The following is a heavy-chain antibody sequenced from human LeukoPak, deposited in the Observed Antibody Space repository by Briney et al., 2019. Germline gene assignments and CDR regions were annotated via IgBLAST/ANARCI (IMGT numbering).Heavy chain of an antibody. CDR3: AKSVPGYFGL. J-gene: IGHJ2*01. Sequence: GGSLRLSCAASGFTFSTYALSWVRQAPGKGLEWVSAISDNGVYIYYADSVKGRFTISSDNFKNTLYLQVNSLRAEDTAVYYCAKSVPGYFGLWGRGTLVTVSS. CDR1: GFTFSTYA. V-gene: IGHV3-23*01. CDR2: ISDNGVYI.